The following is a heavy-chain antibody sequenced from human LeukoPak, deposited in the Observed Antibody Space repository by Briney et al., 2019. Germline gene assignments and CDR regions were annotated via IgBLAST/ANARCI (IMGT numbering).Heavy chain of an antibody. CDR3: ARQEGYGDPMAFDY. D-gene: IGHD4-17*01. Sequence: SETLSLTCTVSGGSISSYYWSWIRQPPGKGLGWIGYIYTSGSTNYNPSLESRVTISVDTSKNQFSLKLSSVTAADTAVYYCARQEGYGDPMAFDYWGQGTLVTVSS. CDR2: IYTSGST. J-gene: IGHJ4*02. V-gene: IGHV4-4*09. CDR1: GGSISSYY.